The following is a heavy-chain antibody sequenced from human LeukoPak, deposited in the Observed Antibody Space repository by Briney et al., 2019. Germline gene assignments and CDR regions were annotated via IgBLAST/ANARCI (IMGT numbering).Heavy chain of an antibody. V-gene: IGHV3-30-3*01. CDR3: ARDVAGYGMDV. CDR2: ISYDGSNK. D-gene: IGHD3-10*01. J-gene: IGHJ6*02. Sequence: PGRSLRLSCAASGFTFSSYAMHWVRQAPGKGLEWVAVISYDGSNKYYADSVKGRFTISRDNSKNTLYPQMNSLRAEDTAVYYCARDVAGYGMDVWGQGTTVTVSS. CDR1: GFTFSSYA.